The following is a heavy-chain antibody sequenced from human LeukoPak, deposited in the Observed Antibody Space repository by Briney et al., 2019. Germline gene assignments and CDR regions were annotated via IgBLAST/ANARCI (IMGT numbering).Heavy chain of an antibody. J-gene: IGHJ4*02. D-gene: IGHD3-10*01. CDR1: GFTFSSYD. CDR3: ASGYTLSPSKVRGVNISTEGY. V-gene: IGHV3-13*04. Sequence: GGSLRLSCAASGFTFSSYDMHWVRQATGKGLEWVSAIGTAGDTYYPGSVKGRFTISRENAKNSLYLQMNSLRAGDTAVYYCASGYTLSPSKVRGVNISTEGYWGQGTLVTVSS. CDR2: IGTAGDT.